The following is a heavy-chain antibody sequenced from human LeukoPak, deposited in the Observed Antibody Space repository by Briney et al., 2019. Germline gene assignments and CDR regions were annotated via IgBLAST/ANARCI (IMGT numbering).Heavy chain of an antibody. J-gene: IGHJ3*02. D-gene: IGHD1-14*01. Sequence: GASVKVSCRVSGYTLTELSMHWVRQAPGKGLEWMGGFDPEDGETIYAQKFQGRVTMTEDTSTDTAYMELSSLRSEDTAVYYCTSDTRTSDAFDIWGQGTMVTVSS. CDR1: GYTLTELS. CDR2: FDPEDGET. CDR3: TSDTRTSDAFDI. V-gene: IGHV1-24*01.